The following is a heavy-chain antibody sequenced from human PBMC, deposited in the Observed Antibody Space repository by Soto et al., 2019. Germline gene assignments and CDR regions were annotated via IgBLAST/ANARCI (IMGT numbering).Heavy chain of an antibody. CDR2: IVVGSGNT. J-gene: IGHJ4*02. CDR1: GFTFTSSA. V-gene: IGHV1-58*01. CDR3: AADQDFWSGNYRFDY. Sequence: SVKVSCKASGFTFTSSAVQWVRQARGQRLEWIGWIVVGSGNTNYAQKFQERVTIIRDMSTSTAYMELSSLRSEDTAVYYCAADQDFWSGNYRFDYWGQGTLVTISS. D-gene: IGHD3-3*01.